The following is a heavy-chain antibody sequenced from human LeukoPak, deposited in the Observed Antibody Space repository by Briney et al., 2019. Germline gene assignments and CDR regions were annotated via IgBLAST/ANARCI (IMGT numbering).Heavy chain of an antibody. CDR1: GGTFSSYA. CDR2: IIPIFGTA. J-gene: IGHJ5*02. V-gene: IGHV1-69*05. D-gene: IGHD3-22*01. CDR3: ASGRITMIVESWFDP. Sequence: ASVKVSCKASGGTFSSYAISWVRQAPGQGLEWMGRIIPIFGTANYAQKFQGRVTITTDESTSTAYMELSSLRSEDTAVYYCASGRITMIVESWFDPWGQGTLVTVSS.